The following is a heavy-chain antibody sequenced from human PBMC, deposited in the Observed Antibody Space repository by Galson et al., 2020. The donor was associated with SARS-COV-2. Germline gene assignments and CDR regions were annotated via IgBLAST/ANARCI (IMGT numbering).Heavy chain of an antibody. CDR2: ISSDESIK. J-gene: IGHJ4*02. CDR1: GFNFLSHG. D-gene: IGHD6-19*01. CDR3: VRIAVAGNYFDF. V-gene: IGHV3-30*03. Sequence: LSLTCAASGFNFLSHGMDWVRQAPGKGLEWVSVISSDESIKFYADSVKGRFTISRDNSKNMVYLDMNSLKSDDTAVYYCVRIAVAGNYFDFWGQGTQVTVAS.